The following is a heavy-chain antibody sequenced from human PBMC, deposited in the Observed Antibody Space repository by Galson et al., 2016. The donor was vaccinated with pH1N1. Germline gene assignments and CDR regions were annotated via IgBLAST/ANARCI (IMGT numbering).Heavy chain of an antibody. CDR3: ARGRYRNNRDCFMGIDS. V-gene: IGHV1-2*02. CDR2: IKPNSGDT. D-gene: IGHD2-8*01. J-gene: IGHJ4*02. CDR1: GYTFTGYY. Sequence: SVKVSCKASGYTFTGYYIHWVRQAPGQGLEWMGWIKPNSGDTKYAQKFQGRVTMTRDTSISTAYMELSSLRSDDTAIYYCARGRYRNNRDCFMGIDSWGQGTLVTVSS.